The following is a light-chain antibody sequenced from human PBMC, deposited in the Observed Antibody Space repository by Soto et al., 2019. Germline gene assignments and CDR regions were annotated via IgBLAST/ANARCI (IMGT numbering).Light chain of an antibody. CDR1: ESVSSN. V-gene: IGKV3D-15*01. Sequence: EIVMTHSPATLSVSPGERATLSCRASESVSSNLAWYQQNPGQAPRLLIYGASTRATGIRARFSGSGSGTELNLTISSLQSEDFAVYYCQQYNNWPPLYTFGQGTKREIK. CDR3: QQYNNWPPLYT. CDR2: GAS. J-gene: IGKJ2*01.